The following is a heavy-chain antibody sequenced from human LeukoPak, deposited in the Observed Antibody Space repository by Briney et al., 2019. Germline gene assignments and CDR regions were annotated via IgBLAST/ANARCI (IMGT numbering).Heavy chain of an antibody. CDR3: ARAPVRVAAVGKYFDY. D-gene: IGHD6-13*01. CDR2: IDHSGST. V-gene: IGHV4-34*01. CDR1: GGSFSNYY. J-gene: IGHJ4*02. Sequence: SSETLSLTCAVYGGSFSNYYWSWIRQPPGKGLGWIGEIDHSGSTSYNPSLKSRLTISVDTSKKQFSLKLSSVTAADTAVYYCARAPVRVAAVGKYFDYWGQGTLVTVSS.